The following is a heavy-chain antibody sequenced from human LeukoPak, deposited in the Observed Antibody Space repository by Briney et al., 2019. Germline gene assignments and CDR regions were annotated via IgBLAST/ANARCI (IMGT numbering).Heavy chain of an antibody. J-gene: IGHJ4*01. CDR1: GFTFDDYA. Sequence: PGRSLRLSCAASGFTFDDYAMHWVRQAPGKGLEWVSRIFADGSTTSYADSVKGRFTISRDNAKNTLYLQMNSLRAEDTAVYYCARELPGEATLDYWGQGTLVTVSP. CDR2: IFADGSTT. V-gene: IGHV3-74*01. D-gene: IGHD7-27*01. CDR3: ARELPGEATLDY.